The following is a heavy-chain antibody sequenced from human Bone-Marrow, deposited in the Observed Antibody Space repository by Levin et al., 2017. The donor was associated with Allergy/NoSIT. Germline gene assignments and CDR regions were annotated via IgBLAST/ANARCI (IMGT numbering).Heavy chain of an antibody. Sequence: SETLSLTCTVSGGSLSSGDYYWTWIRQPPGKGLEWIGYIYHTGATYYNPSLMSRLSMSVDTSKNQFSLKLTSVTVSDTAVYYCGRGNRGIDYWGQGTLVTVAS. CDR3: GRGNRGIDY. D-gene: IGHD6-13*01. V-gene: IGHV4-30-4*01. J-gene: IGHJ4*02. CDR1: GGSLSSGDYY. CDR2: IYHTGAT.